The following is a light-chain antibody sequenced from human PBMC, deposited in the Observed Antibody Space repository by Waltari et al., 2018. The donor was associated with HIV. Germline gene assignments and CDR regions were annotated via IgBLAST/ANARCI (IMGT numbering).Light chain of an antibody. CDR1: TSDLGIYDL. CDR2: GVN. Sequence: QSALTQPASVSGSPGQSITLSCTGDTSDLGIYDLVSWYQKYPDKAPRLIMYGVNTRPSGISNRFSGSKSGNTASLTISALQGDDEADYYCSSYTDSDSLLFGGGTKLTVL. J-gene: IGLJ2*01. CDR3: SSYTDSDSLL. V-gene: IGLV2-14*01.